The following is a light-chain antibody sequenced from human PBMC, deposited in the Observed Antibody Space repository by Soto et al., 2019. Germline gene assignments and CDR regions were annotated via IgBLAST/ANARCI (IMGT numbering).Light chain of an antibody. V-gene: IGLV3-21*04. CDR3: QVWGSSSDGGYV. CDR1: NIGSKS. CDR2: YDS. Sequence: SSELTQPPSVSVAPGKTARITCGGNNIGSKSVHWYQQKPGQAPVLVIYYDSDRPSGIPERFSGSNSGNTATLTISRVEAGDEADYYCQVWGSSSDGGYVFGTGTKLTVL. J-gene: IGLJ1*01.